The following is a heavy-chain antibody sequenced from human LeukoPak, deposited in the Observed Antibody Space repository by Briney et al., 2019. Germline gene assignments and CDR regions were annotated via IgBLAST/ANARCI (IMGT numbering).Heavy chain of an antibody. CDR3: AREDTPATANY. CDR2: ISGGGDIT. J-gene: IGHJ4*02. D-gene: IGHD2-21*02. V-gene: IGHV3-23*01. CDR1: GFNFANHA. Sequence: GGSLRLSCAASGFNFANHAMSWVRQTPGKGLEWVSAISGGGDITYYADSVTGRFTISRDNSKDTLFLQMHSLRPGDTAVYYCAREDTPATANYWGQGTLVTISS.